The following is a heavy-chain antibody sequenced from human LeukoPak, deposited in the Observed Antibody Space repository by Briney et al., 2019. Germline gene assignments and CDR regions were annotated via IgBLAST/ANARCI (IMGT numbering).Heavy chain of an antibody. Sequence: GGSLRLSCSASGFVFSDYYMHWVRQAPGKGLVWVSHINGDGSNVNYADSVKGRFTISRDNAKNTLYLQMSSLRVEDTALYYCGRGKSPAAVDDWGQGTLVTVPS. CDR3: GRGKSPAAVDD. V-gene: IGHV3-74*01. CDR2: INGDGSNV. CDR1: GFVFSDYY. D-gene: IGHD2-2*01. J-gene: IGHJ4*02.